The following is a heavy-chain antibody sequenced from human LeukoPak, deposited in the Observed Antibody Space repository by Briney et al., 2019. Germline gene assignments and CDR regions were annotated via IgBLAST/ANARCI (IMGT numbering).Heavy chain of an antibody. J-gene: IGHJ4*02. CDR1: QFTFSNYW. Sequence: GGSLRLSCAASQFTFSNYWMSWVRQAPGKGLERVAHTSHDGTSNYYADSVKGRFTISRDNAKNSLYLHMNSLRIEDTAVYYCATTVPGYPDDYIDNWGQGTLVTVSS. CDR2: TSHDGTSN. CDR3: ATTVPGYPDDYIDN. D-gene: IGHD6-19*01. V-gene: IGHV3-7*01.